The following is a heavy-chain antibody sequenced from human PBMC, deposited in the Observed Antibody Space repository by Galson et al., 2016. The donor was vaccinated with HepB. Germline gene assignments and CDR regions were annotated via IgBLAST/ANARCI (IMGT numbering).Heavy chain of an antibody. CDR2: MFYSGTA. V-gene: IGHV4-39*01. Sequence: SETLSLTCTVSGDSMKSRTYYWGWIRQPPGKGLEWIANMFYSGTAHYNPSLKSRATISVDTSRNQFSLRLTSVTATDTAIYYCPGSLGTYDYWGQGTQVTVSA. J-gene: IGHJ4*02. CDR3: PGSLGTYDY. D-gene: IGHD3-10*01. CDR1: GDSMKSRTYY.